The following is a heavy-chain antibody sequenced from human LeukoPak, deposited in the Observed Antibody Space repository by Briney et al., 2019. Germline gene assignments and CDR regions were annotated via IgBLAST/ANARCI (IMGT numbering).Heavy chain of an antibody. CDR1: GFTLSNHG. Sequence: GGSLRLSCVASGFTLSNHGMNWVRQAPGKGLEWVSYVSASGITIHYADSVKGRFAISRDNAKNSLFLEMNSVRAEDTAVYYCARGGMVRGHRGWFDPWGQGTLVTVSS. D-gene: IGHD3-10*01. J-gene: IGHJ5*02. V-gene: IGHV3-48*03. CDR3: ARGGMVRGHRGWFDP. CDR2: VSASGITI.